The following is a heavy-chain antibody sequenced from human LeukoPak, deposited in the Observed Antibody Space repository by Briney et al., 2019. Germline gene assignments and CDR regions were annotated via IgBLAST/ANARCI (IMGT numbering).Heavy chain of an antibody. CDR1: GFTFSSYA. V-gene: IGHV3-30-3*01. J-gene: IGHJ4*02. CDR3: ARDKVANFDY. D-gene: IGHD2-15*01. Sequence: GRSLRLSCAASGFTFSSYAMHWVRQAPGKGLEWVAVISYDGSNKYYADSVKGRFTISRDNSKNTLYLQMNSLRAEDTAVYYCARDKVANFDYWGQGILVTVSS. CDR2: ISYDGSNK.